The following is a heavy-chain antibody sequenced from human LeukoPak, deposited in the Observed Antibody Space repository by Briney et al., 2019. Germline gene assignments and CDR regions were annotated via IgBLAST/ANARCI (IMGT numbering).Heavy chain of an antibody. CDR1: GGSISSYH. D-gene: IGHD6-19*01. V-gene: IGHV4-59*08. Sequence: SETLSLTCSVSGGSISSYHWSWIRQPPGKGLEWIGYISYSGGTNYNPSLKSRLTIPADTSINQFSLKLSSVTAADTAVYFCARADSSGWYFDYWGQGTLVTVSS. CDR3: ARADSSGWYFDY. J-gene: IGHJ4*02. CDR2: ISYSGGT.